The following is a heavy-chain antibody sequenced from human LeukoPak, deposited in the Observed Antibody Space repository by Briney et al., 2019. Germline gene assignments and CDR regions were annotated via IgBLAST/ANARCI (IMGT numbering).Heavy chain of an antibody. CDR2: IYRSGST. CDR1: GGSISSSNW. J-gene: IGHJ5*02. Sequence: SGTLSLTCAVSGGSISSSNWWSWVRQPPGKGLEWIGEIYRSGSTNYNPSLKSRVTISVDKSKNQFSLKLSSVTAADTAVYYCASLLWFGELERRENWFDPWGQGTLVTVSS. V-gene: IGHV4-4*02. D-gene: IGHD3-10*01. CDR3: ASLLWFGELERRENWFDP.